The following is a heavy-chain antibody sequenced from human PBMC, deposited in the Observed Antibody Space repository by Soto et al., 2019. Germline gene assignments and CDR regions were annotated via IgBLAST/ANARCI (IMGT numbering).Heavy chain of an antibody. CDR1: GFMFSAYW. V-gene: IGHV3-7*01. CDR3: VREDSHRFDH. CDR2: ISGGASDK. J-gene: IGHJ4*02. Sequence: EVQLVESGGGLVQPGGSLRLSCAASGFMFSAYWMSWVRQDPRKGLEWVATISGGASDKFYVDSVKGRVTISRDDAKNSLYLQMNSLRDEDTAGYYCVREDSHRFDHWGQGPLVTVSS.